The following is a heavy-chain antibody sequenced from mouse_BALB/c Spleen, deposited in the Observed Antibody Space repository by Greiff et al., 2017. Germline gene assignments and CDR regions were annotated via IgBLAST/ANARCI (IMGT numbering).Heavy chain of an antibody. CDR1: GFTFSSYA. V-gene: IGHV5-9-4*01. Sequence: EVQLQESGGGLVKPGGSLKLSCAASGFTFSSYAMSWVRQSPEKRLEWVAEISSGGSYTYYPDTVTGRFTISRDNAKNTLYLEMSSLRSEDTAMCYCARGGYGRDAMDYWGQGTSVTVSS. CDR3: ARGGYGRDAMDY. J-gene: IGHJ4*01. D-gene: IGHD1-2*01. CDR2: ISSGGSYT.